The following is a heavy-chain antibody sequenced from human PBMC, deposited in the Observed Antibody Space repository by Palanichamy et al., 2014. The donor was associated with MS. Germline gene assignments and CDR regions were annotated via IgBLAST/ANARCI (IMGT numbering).Heavy chain of an antibody. CDR1: GFTFSSYS. Sequence: EVQLVESGEGLVQPGGSLRLSCAASGFTFSSYSMNWVRQAPEKGLEWVSYISSSSSIIYYADSVKGRFTISRDSAKNSLYLQMNSLRDEDTAVYYCARGGFSRGLFDYWGQGTLVTVSS. CDR3: ARGGFSRGLFDY. CDR2: ISSSSSII. V-gene: IGHV3-48*02. J-gene: IGHJ4*02. D-gene: IGHD6-13*01.